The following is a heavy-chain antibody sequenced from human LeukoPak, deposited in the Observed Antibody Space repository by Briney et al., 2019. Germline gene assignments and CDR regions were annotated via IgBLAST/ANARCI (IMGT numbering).Heavy chain of an antibody. Sequence: GGSLRLSCAASGFTVSSNYMSWVRQAPGKGLEWVSVIYSGGSTYYADSVKGRFTISRDNAKNTLYLQMNSLRAEDTAVYYCASWSDSSGWYGYYYYYMDVWGKGTTVTVSS. V-gene: IGHV3-53*01. CDR1: GFTVSSNY. J-gene: IGHJ6*03. CDR2: IYSGGST. D-gene: IGHD6-19*01. CDR3: ASWSDSSGWYGYYYYYMDV.